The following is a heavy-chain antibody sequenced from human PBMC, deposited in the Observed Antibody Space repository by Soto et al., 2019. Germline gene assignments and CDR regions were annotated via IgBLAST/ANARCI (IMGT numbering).Heavy chain of an antibody. CDR3: ARRRRAAGGYYFDY. J-gene: IGHJ4*02. Sequence: QITLKESGPTLVKPTQTLTLTCSFSGFSLSTSGVGVGWIRQPPGKALEWLALIYWDDDKHYSPSLERRLTITRDTSKNQVVLTMTNMNPVDTATYYCARRRRAAGGYYFDYWGQGALITVSS. CDR1: GFSLSTSGVG. V-gene: IGHV2-5*02. D-gene: IGHD6-13*01. CDR2: IYWDDDK.